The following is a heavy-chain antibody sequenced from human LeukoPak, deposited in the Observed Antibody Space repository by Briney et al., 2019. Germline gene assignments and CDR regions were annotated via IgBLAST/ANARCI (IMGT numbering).Heavy chain of an antibody. D-gene: IGHD4-23*01. Sequence: PGGSLRLSCAASGFTFSSYWMSWVRQAPGKGLEWVANIKQDGSEKYYVDSVKGRFTISRDNAKNSLYLQMNSLRAEDTAVYYCGKDNVVTGYYYGMDVWRQGTTVTVSS. CDR3: GKDNVVTGYYYGMDV. CDR1: GFTFSSYW. CDR2: IKQDGSEK. J-gene: IGHJ6*02. V-gene: IGHV3-7*01.